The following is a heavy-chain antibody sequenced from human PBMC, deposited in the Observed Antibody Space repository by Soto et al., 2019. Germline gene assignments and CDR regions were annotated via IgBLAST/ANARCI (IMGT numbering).Heavy chain of an antibody. CDR1: GFTFRNYN. CDR2: ISGASGTI. J-gene: IGHJ4*02. V-gene: IGHV3-48*01. Sequence: EVQLVESGGGLVQPGGSLRLSCAASGFTFRNYNMNWVRQAPGKGLEWLSYISGASGTIYYADSVKGRFTISRDNSKSTLALQMNSLRAEDTALYYCAKDTYGDYSFDFWGQGTQVTVSS. D-gene: IGHD4-17*01. CDR3: AKDTYGDYSFDF.